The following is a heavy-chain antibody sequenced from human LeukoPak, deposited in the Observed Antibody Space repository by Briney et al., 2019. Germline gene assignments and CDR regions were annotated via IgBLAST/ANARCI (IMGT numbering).Heavy chain of an antibody. V-gene: IGHV3-23*01. CDR3: AKPVWYYYDSSGPFDY. Sequence: GGSLRLSCAASGFPFSSHAMSWVRQAPGKGLEWVSAISCSGGSTYYADSVKGRFTISRDNSKNTLYLQMNGLRAEDTAVYYCAKPVWYYYDSSGPFDYWGQGTLVTVSS. D-gene: IGHD3-22*01. CDR1: GFPFSSHA. CDR2: ISCSGGST. J-gene: IGHJ4*02.